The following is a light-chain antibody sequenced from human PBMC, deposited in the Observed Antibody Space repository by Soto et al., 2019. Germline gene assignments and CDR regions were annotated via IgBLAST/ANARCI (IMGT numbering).Light chain of an antibody. J-gene: IGLJ2*01. V-gene: IGLV1-44*01. CDR2: GHN. Sequence: QAVVTQPPSASGTPEQRVTISCSGGSSSIGANTVNWYQQLPGTAPKLLIYGHNQRPSGVPDRFSGSKSGTSASLAISGLQSEDEAIYYCAVWDDSLNGRVFGGGTKLTVL. CDR1: SSSIGANT. CDR3: AVWDDSLNGRV.